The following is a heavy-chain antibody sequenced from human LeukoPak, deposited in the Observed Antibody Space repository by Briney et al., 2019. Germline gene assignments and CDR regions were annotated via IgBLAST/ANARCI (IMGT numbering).Heavy chain of an antibody. Sequence: GRSLRLSCAASGFTFSSYGMHWVRQAPGKGLEWVAVISYDGSNKYYADSVKGRFTISRDNSKNTLYLQMNSLRADDTAVYYCAREFLKAGDIVVVVAGGYYAFDIWGQGTMVTVSS. CDR1: GFTFSSYG. CDR3: AREFLKAGDIVVVVAGGYYAFDI. CDR2: ISYDGSNK. J-gene: IGHJ3*02. V-gene: IGHV3-30*03. D-gene: IGHD2-15*01.